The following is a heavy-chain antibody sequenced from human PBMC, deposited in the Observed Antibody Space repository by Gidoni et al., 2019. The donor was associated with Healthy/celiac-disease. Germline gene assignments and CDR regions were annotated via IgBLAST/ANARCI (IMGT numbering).Heavy chain of an antibody. CDR2: INTNSGGT. J-gene: IGHJ4*02. CDR1: GYTFTGYY. D-gene: IGHD3-3*01. CDR3: ASLFGVGDQEYYFDY. V-gene: IGHV1-2*02. Sequence: QVQLVQSAAEMKQTAASVKVSCKASGYTFTGYYMHWVRQAAGQGLEWMGWINTNSGGTNYAQKFQGRVTMTRDTSICTAYMELSRLRSDDTAVYYCASLFGVGDQEYYFDYWGQGTLVTVSS.